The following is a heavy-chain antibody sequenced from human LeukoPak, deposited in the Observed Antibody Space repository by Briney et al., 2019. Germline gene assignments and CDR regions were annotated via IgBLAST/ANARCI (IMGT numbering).Heavy chain of an antibody. CDR2: IKQDGSEK. J-gene: IGHJ4*02. D-gene: IGHD2-2*01. Sequence: GGSLRLSCAASGFTFSSYWMSWVRQAPGKGLEWVANIKQDGSEKYYVDSVKGRFTISRDNAKNSLYLQMNSLRAEDTAVYYCARDQDYFRSTSCYEYWGQGTLVTVSS. CDR3: ARDQDYFRSTSCYEY. CDR1: GFTFSSYW. V-gene: IGHV3-7*01.